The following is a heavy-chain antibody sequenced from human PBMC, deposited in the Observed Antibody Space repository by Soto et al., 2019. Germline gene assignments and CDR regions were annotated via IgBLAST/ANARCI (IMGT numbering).Heavy chain of an antibody. CDR2: IIPIFNST. J-gene: IGHJ4*02. CDR1: GSRFSNYV. Sequence: SVKVSFKVSGSRFSNYVISWVRQAPGHGLEWLGRIIPIFNSTKYAQSFQGRVTITADKSTSTASLELSSLRSDDTAVYYCAREGRGKKAGYNGLVSLGYWGQGTLVTVSS. CDR3: AREGRGKKAGYNGLVSLGY. V-gene: IGHV1-69*06. D-gene: IGHD2-2*02.